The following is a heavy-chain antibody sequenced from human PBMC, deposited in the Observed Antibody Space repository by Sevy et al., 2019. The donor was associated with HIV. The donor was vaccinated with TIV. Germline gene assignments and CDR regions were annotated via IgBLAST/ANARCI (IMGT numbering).Heavy chain of an antibody. D-gene: IGHD4-17*01. Sequence: GGSLRLSCTASGFTFNKHAMHWVRQAPGKGLEWVSLIYWDGSATYYADSVKGRFTISRDNTKNSLYLQMNSLRPEDTALYYCAKEASVRDYTPNDYYYMDVWGKGTTVTVSS. CDR3: AKEASVRDYTPNDYYYMDV. J-gene: IGHJ6*03. CDR2: IYWDGSAT. CDR1: GFTFNKHA. V-gene: IGHV3-43D*04.